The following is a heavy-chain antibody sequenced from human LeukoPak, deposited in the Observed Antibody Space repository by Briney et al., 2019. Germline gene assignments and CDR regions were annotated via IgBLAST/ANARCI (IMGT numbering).Heavy chain of an antibody. Sequence: ASVKISCRASGYTFTSYGIGWVRQAPGQGLEWMGWISAYNGNTNYAQKLQGRVTMTTDTSTSTAYMELRSLRSDDTAVYYCARDPVTMVRGTNPTYNWFDPWGQGTLVTVSS. D-gene: IGHD3-10*01. V-gene: IGHV1-18*01. CDR2: ISAYNGNT. J-gene: IGHJ5*02. CDR1: GYTFTSYG. CDR3: ARDPVTMVRGTNPTYNWFDP.